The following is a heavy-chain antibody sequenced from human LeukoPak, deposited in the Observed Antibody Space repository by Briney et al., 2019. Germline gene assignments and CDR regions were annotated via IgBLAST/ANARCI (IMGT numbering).Heavy chain of an antibody. CDR3: ARHLLGILEVVPAAALPYFDY. CDR2: IYYSGST. V-gene: IGHV4-39*01. Sequence: PSETLSLTCTVSGGSISSSSYYWGWIRQPPGKGLEWIGSIYYSGSTYYSPSLKSRVTISVDTSKNQFSLKLSSVTAADTAVYYCARHLLGILEVVPAAALPYFDYWGQGTLVTVSS. J-gene: IGHJ4*02. D-gene: IGHD2-2*01. CDR1: GGSISSSSYY.